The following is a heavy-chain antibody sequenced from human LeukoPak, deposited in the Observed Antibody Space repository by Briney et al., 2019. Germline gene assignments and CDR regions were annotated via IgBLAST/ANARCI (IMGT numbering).Heavy chain of an antibody. Sequence: GGSLRLSCAGSEFNVRSYEINWVRQAPGKGLEWVANINQDGTEKYYVDSVKGRFTVSRDYAKNSLYLQMNSLRVEDTAVYYCAKVAKYYYGPETYYFFEQWGQGTPVTASS. D-gene: IGHD3-10*01. CDR1: EFNVRSYE. CDR3: AKVAKYYYGPETYYFFEQ. V-gene: IGHV3-7*01. J-gene: IGHJ4*02. CDR2: INQDGTEK.